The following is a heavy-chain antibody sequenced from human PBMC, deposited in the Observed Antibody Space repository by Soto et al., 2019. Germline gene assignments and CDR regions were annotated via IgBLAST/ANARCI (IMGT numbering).Heavy chain of an antibody. Sequence: ASVKVSCKVSGYTLTELSMHWVRQAPGKGLEWMGGFDPEDGETIYAQKFQGRVTMTEDTSTDTAYMELSSLRSEDTAVYYCATDLYGDDNYRYFMDVWGKGSTVTVSS. D-gene: IGHD4-17*01. V-gene: IGHV1-24*01. CDR1: GYTLTELS. CDR2: FDPEDGET. CDR3: ATDLYGDDNYRYFMDV. J-gene: IGHJ6*03.